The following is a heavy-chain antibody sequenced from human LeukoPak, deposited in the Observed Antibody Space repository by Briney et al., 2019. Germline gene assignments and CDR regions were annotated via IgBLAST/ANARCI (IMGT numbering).Heavy chain of an antibody. CDR1: GFTFSSYA. CDR3: ARTGYSSSWYENPGDY. V-gene: IGHV3-64*01. Sequence: PGGSLRLSCAASGFTFSSYAMHWVRQALGKGLEYVSAISSNGGSTYYANSVKGRFTISRDNSKNTLYLQMGSLRAEDMAVYYCARTGYSSSWYENPGDYWGQGTLVTVSS. CDR2: ISSNGGST. J-gene: IGHJ4*02. D-gene: IGHD6-13*01.